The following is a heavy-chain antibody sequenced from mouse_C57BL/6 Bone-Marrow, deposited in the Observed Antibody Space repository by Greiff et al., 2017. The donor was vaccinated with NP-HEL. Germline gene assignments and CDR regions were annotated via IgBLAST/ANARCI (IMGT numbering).Heavy chain of an antibody. Sequence: VQLQQSGAELVRPGASVKLSCTASGFNIKDYYMHWVKQRPEQGLGWIGRIDPEDGDTEYAPKFQGKATMTADTSSNTAYLQLSSLTSEDTAVYYCTTDLLLRFFDYWGQGTTLTVSS. J-gene: IGHJ2*01. D-gene: IGHD1-1*01. V-gene: IGHV14-1*01. CDR1: GFNIKDYY. CDR3: TTDLLLRFFDY. CDR2: IDPEDGDT.